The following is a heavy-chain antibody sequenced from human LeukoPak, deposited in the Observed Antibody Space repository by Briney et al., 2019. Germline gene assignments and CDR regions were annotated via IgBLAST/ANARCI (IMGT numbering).Heavy chain of an antibody. D-gene: IGHD2-15*01. CDR2: ISYGGGTK. J-gene: IGHJ6*03. Sequence: GGSLRLSCAASGFSFIDYYINWIRQAPGKGLEWVSYISYGGGTKHYADSVKGRFTVSRDNAKNSVILQMNSLRDEDTAVYYCVRGGQCSGGSCYADYFYYYMDVWGKGTTVTVSS. CDR3: VRGGQCSGGSCYADYFYYYMDV. V-gene: IGHV3-11*04. CDR1: GFSFIDYY.